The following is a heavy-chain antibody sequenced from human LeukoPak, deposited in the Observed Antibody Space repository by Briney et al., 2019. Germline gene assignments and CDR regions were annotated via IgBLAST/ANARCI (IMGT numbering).Heavy chain of an antibody. V-gene: IGHV4-39*01. CDR2: LYYTGST. CDR3: ARISGFAESPDY. Sequence: PSETLSLTCTVSGGSVSSSSYYWGWIRQPPGKGLEWIGSLYYTGSTYYNPSLKGRVTISVDRSNDQFSLKLNYVTVADTAVYYCARISGFAESPDYWGQGALVTVSS. CDR1: GGSVSSSSYY. J-gene: IGHJ4*02. D-gene: IGHD3-10*01.